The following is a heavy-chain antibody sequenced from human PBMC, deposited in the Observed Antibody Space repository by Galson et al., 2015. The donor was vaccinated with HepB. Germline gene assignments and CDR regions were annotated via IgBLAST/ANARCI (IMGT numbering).Heavy chain of an antibody. J-gene: IGHJ3*02. D-gene: IGHD5-12*01. Sequence: SLRLSCAASGFTVSSNYMSWVRQAPGKGLEWVSVIYSGGSTYYADSVKGRFTISRDNSKNTLYLQMNSLRAEDTAVYYCARDSRSGYDYFAFDIWGQGTMVTVSS. CDR2: IYSGGST. V-gene: IGHV3-66*01. CDR3: ARDSRSGYDYFAFDI. CDR1: GFTVSSNY.